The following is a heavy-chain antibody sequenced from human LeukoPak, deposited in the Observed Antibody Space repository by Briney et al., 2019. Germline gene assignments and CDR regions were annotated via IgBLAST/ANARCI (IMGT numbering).Heavy chain of an antibody. CDR1: GDSINSGYY. J-gene: IGHJ3*02. D-gene: IGHD1-7*01. CDR3: ARAPRDPANFDDAFDI. CDR2: MSHSGST. Sequence: MISETLSLTCTVSGDSINSGYYGGWIRQPPGKGLEWIGSMSHSGSTYYNPSLKSRVTISVDTSKNQFSLKLSSVTAADTAVYYCARAPRDPANFDDAFDIWGQGTMVTVSS. V-gene: IGHV4-38-2*02.